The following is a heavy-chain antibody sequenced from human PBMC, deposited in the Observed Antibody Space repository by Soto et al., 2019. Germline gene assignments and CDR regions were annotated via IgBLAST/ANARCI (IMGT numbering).Heavy chain of an antibody. CDR2: INPNSGGT. CDR1: GYTFTGYY. J-gene: IGHJ5*02. V-gene: IGHV1-2*02. D-gene: IGHD6-13*01. Sequence: ASVKVSCKASGYTFTGYYMHWVRQAPGQGLEWMGWINPNSGGTNYAQKFQGRVTMTRDTSISTAYMELSRLRSDDTAVYYCARGTPGIAPKRVWFDPWGQGTLVTVSS. CDR3: ARGTPGIAPKRVWFDP.